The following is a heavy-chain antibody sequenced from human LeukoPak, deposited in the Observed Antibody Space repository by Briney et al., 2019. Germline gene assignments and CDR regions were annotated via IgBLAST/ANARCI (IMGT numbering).Heavy chain of an antibody. J-gene: IGHJ4*02. V-gene: IGHV3-74*01. CDR3: AREPGYSSSWYIYY. Sequence: GGSLRLSCAASGFTFSSYWMHWVRQAPGKGLVWVSRINTDGSSTSYADSVKGRFTISRDNAKNSLYLQMNSLKAEDTAVYYCAREPGYSSSWYIYYWGQGTLVTVSS. D-gene: IGHD6-13*01. CDR2: INTDGSST. CDR1: GFTFSSYW.